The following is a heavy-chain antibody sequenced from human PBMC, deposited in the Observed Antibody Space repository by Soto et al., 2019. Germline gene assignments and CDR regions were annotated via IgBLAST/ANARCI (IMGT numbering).Heavy chain of an antibody. CDR3: ARDTIRIVVVPAAISPYYYGMDV. CDR2: ISSSSSYI. CDR1: GFTFSSYS. D-gene: IGHD2-2*01. J-gene: IGHJ6*02. V-gene: IGHV3-21*01. Sequence: EVQLVESGGGLVKPGGSLRLSCAASGFTFSSYSMNWVRQAPGKGLEWVSSISSSSSYIYYADSVKGRFTISRDNAKNSLYLQMNSLRAEDTAVYYCARDTIRIVVVPAAISPYYYGMDVWGQGTTVTVSS.